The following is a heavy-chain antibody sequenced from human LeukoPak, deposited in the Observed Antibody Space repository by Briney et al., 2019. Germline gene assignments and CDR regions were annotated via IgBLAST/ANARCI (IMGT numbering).Heavy chain of an antibody. D-gene: IGHD4-17*01. V-gene: IGHV3-21*01. Sequence: GGSLRLSCAASGFTFSSYSMNWVRQAPGKGLEWVSSISSSSSYIYYADSVKGRFTISRDNAKNSLYLQMNSLRAEDTAVYYCARDHRVVYGDYDPSWFDYWGQGTLVTVSS. CDR1: GFTFSSYS. CDR3: ARDHRVVYGDYDPSWFDY. J-gene: IGHJ4*02. CDR2: ISSSSSYI.